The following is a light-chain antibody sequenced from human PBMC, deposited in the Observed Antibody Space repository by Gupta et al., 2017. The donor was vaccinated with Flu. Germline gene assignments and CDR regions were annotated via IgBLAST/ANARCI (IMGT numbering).Light chain of an antibody. V-gene: IGLV1-44*01. CDR1: SSNIGSHP. Sequence: SVLTQPPSASGHPGRRVPIHCSGSSSNIGSHPVYWYQQVPGTAPKLLIYTNNQRPPGVPDRFAGSKSGTSASLAISGLQSEDEADYYCAAWDDSLKGLFGGGTKLTV. J-gene: IGLJ3*02. CDR2: TNN. CDR3: AAWDDSLKGL.